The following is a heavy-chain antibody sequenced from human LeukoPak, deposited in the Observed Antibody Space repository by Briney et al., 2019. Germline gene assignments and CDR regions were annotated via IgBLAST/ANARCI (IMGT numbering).Heavy chain of an antibody. J-gene: IGHJ4*02. V-gene: IGHV3-23*01. CDR1: GFTFSSYA. CDR3: AKDAFGAGGFDY. Sequence: SGGSLRLSCAASGFTFSSYAMSWVRQAPGKGLEWVSTISDTGGITYYTDSVKGRFTISRDNSKNTLYLQMNSLGAEDTAVYYCAKDAFGAGGFDYWGQGTLVTVSS. D-gene: IGHD3-16*01. CDR2: ISDTGGIT.